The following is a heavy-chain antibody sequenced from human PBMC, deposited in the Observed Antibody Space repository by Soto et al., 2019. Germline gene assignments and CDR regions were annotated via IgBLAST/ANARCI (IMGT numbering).Heavy chain of an antibody. J-gene: IGHJ5*02. V-gene: IGHV4-30-4*01. CDR3: ARVGERITMVREANWFDP. D-gene: IGHD3-10*01. Sequence: SETLSLTCTVSGGSISSGDYYWSWIRQPPGKGLEWIGYIYYSGSTYYNPSLKSRVTISVDTSKNQFSLKLSSVTAADTAVYYCARVGERITMVREANWFDPWGQGTLVTVSS. CDR1: GGSISSGDYY. CDR2: IYYSGST.